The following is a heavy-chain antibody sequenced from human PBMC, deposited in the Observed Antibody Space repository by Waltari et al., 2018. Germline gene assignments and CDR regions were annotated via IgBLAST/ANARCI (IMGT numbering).Heavy chain of an antibody. V-gene: IGHV3-30*02. J-gene: IGHJ4*02. Sequence: QVQLVESGGGVVQPGGSLRLSCAASGFTFSSYGMHWVRKAPGKGLEWVAVIRYDGSTKYSADSVKGRXXXXXXXXXXXXXXQMXXXXXXXTXVXXXXKVMXXXXXXYLDYWGQGTLVTVSS. CDR2: IRYDGSTK. CDR1: GFTFSSYG. CDR3: XKVMXXXXXXYLDY. D-gene: IGHD2-21*01.